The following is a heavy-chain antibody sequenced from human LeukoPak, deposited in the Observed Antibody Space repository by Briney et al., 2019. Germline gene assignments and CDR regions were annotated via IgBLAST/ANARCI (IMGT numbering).Heavy chain of an antibody. CDR2: ISGSGGST. J-gene: IGHJ3*02. V-gene: IGHV3-23*01. Sequence: GGSLRLSCAASGFTFSSYWMHWVRQAPGKGLVGVSAISGSGGSTYYADSVKGRFTISRDNSKNTLYLQMNSLRAEDTAVYYCAKSDCSSTSCYVRGGFDIWGQGTMVTVSS. CDR1: GFTFSSYW. D-gene: IGHD2-2*01. CDR3: AKSDCSSTSCYVRGGFDI.